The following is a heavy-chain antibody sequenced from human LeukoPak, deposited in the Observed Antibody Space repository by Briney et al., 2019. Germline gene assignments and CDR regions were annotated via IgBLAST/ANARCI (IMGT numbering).Heavy chain of an antibody. CDR2: ISGRGGST. V-gene: IGHV3-23*01. CDR1: GFTFSSYA. CDR3: ARETGSAVGSTDFDY. J-gene: IGHJ4*02. D-gene: IGHD4-17*01. Sequence: GGSLRLSCAASGFTFSSYAMSWVRQVPGKGLEWVAGISGRGGSTNYADSVKGRFTISRDNSKNTLYLQMNSLRAEDTAVYYCARETGSAVGSTDFDYWGQGTLVTVSS.